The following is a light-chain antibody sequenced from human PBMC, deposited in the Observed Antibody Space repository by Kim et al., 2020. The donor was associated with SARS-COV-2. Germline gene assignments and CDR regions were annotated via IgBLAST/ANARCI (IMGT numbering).Light chain of an antibody. CDR2: GAS. Sequence: EIVLTQSPGTLSLSPGERATLSCRASQSVTNNDLAWYHQKPGQAPRLLIYGASNRATGIPDRFSGSGSGTDFTLTISRLESEDFAVYYCQHYASSPPWTFGQGTKVDIK. V-gene: IGKV3-20*01. CDR1: QSVTNND. CDR3: QHYASSPPWT. J-gene: IGKJ1*01.